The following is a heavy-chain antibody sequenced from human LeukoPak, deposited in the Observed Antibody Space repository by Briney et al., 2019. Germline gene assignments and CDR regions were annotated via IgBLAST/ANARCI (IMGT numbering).Heavy chain of an antibody. D-gene: IGHD5-12*01. CDR3: AKDRRGYSGYEEIDY. J-gene: IGHJ4*02. CDR2: ISGSGGST. V-gene: IGHV3-23*01. Sequence: GGTLRLSCAASGFTFSSYGMSWVRQAPGKGLEWVSAISGSGGSTYYADSVKGRFTISRDNAKNSLYLQMNSLRAEDMALYYCAKDRRGYSGYEEIDYWGQGTLVTVSS. CDR1: GFTFSSYG.